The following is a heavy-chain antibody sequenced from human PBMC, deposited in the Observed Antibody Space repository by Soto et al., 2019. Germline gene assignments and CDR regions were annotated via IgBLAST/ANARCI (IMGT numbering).Heavy chain of an antibody. Sequence: SETLSLTCTVSGGSISSGDSYWSWIRQPPGKGLELIGYIYYSGTTYCNPSLKGRVTISVDTSKNQFSLKLSSVTAADTAVYYCARVVYSSTKRFLARWFDPWGQGTLVTVSS. V-gene: IGHV4-30-4*01. CDR1: GGSISSGDSY. CDR3: ARVVYSSTKRFLARWFDP. J-gene: IGHJ5*02. D-gene: IGHD3-3*01. CDR2: IYYSGTT.